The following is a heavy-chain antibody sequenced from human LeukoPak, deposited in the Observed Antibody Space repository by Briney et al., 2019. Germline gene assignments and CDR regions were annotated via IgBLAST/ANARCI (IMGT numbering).Heavy chain of an antibody. CDR3: AKDSPRDDYVRGSYRYSRRGLDI. D-gene: IGHD3-16*02. J-gene: IGHJ3*02. CDR2: ISAYNGKT. Sequence: ASVNVSCKASGYEFSSYGISWVRQAPGQGLEWIGWISAYNGKTKYAEKFQGRLTMTTETSTTTAYMELRSLTSADTAVYYCAKDSPRDDYVRGSYRYSRRGLDIWGQGTLVTASS. V-gene: IGHV1-18*01. CDR1: GYEFSSYG.